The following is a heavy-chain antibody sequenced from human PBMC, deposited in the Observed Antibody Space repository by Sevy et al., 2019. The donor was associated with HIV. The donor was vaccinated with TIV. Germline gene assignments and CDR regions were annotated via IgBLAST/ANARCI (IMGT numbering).Heavy chain of an antibody. Sequence: GGSLRLSCAASGFTFSNYGMHWVRQAPGKGLEWVAVISYDGSNKYYADSVKGRFTISSDNSKNTLYLQMNSLRDEDTAVYYCAKDNYDLRSRLNWFDPWGQGTLVTVSS. CDR2: ISYDGSNK. CDR3: AKDNYDLRSRLNWFDP. D-gene: IGHD3-3*01. CDR1: GFTFSNYG. J-gene: IGHJ5*02. V-gene: IGHV3-30*18.